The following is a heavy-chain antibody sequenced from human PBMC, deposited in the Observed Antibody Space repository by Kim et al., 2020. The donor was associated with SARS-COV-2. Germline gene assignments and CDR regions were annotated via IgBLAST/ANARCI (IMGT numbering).Heavy chain of an antibody. Sequence: VDSVKGRFTVTRDNAKNSLYLQMNSLRAEDTAVYYCARGESGWYLGSLDYWGQGTLVTVSS. CDR3: ARGESGWYLGSLDY. V-gene: IGHV3-7*03. D-gene: IGHD6-19*01. J-gene: IGHJ4*02.